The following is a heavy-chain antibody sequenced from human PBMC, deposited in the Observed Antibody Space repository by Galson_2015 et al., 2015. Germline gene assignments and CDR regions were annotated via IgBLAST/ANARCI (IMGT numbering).Heavy chain of an antibody. D-gene: IGHD2-15*01. J-gene: IGHJ3*02. CDR2: ISYDGSNK. CDR3: ARNGVVVAATGGDAFDI. V-gene: IGHV3-30*03. CDR1: GFTFSSYG. Sequence: SLRLSCAASGFTFSSYGMHWVRQAPGKGLEWVAVISYDGSNKYYADSVKGRFTISRDNSKNTLYLQMNSLRAEDTAVYYCARNGVVVAATGGDAFDIWGQGTMVTVSS.